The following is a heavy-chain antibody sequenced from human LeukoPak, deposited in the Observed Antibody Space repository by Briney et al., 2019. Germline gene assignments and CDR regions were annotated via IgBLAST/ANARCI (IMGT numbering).Heavy chain of an antibody. CDR2: ISYDGSNK. Sequence: GGSLRLSCAASGFTFSSYAMHWVRQAPGKGLEWVAVISYDGSNKYYADSVKGRFTISRDNSKNTLYLQMNSLRAEDTAVYYCARGMGVYGFDYWGQGTLVTVSS. V-gene: IGHV3-30-3*01. CDR1: GFTFSSYA. J-gene: IGHJ4*02. CDR3: ARGMGVYGFDY. D-gene: IGHD3-10*01.